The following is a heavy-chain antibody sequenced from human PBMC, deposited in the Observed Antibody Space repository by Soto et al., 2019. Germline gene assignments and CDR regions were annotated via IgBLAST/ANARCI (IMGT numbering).Heavy chain of an antibody. J-gene: IGHJ6*02. CDR3: ATLGIVVVPAAILGSDVDLDV. Sequence: EVQLVETGGGLIQPGGSLRLSCAASGFTVSSNYMSWVRQAPGKVLEWVSVIYSGGSTYYADSVKGRFTISRDNSKNTLYLQMNSLRAEDTAVYYCATLGIVVVPAAILGSDVDLDVWGQGTTVTVSS. CDR2: IYSGGST. V-gene: IGHV3-53*02. CDR1: GFTVSSNY. D-gene: IGHD2-2*01.